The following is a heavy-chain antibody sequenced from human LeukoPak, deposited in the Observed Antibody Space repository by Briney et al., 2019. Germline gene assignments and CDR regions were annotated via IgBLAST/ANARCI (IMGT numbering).Heavy chain of an antibody. D-gene: IGHD3-3*01. CDR3: ATIVRVVTLDY. Sequence: GGSLRLSCVASRFTFSGYAMSWVRQAPGKGLEWVSTISGTGVNTFYADSMKGRLTISRDNSKNTLYLQMNSLRAEDTAIYYCATIVRVVTLDYWGQGTLVTVSS. J-gene: IGHJ4*02. V-gene: IGHV3-23*01. CDR2: ISGTGVNT. CDR1: RFTFSGYA.